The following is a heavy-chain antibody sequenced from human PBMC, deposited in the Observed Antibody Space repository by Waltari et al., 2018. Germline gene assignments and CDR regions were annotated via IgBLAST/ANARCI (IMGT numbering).Heavy chain of an antibody. CDR2: IKQDESER. CDR3: ARKRVGTVTTPFDY. D-gene: IGHD4-17*01. J-gene: IGHJ4*02. V-gene: IGHV3-7*01. CDR1: GFTFSLYW. Sequence: EVQLVESGGGLVKSGGSLRLSCAASGFTFSLYWMTWVRQAPGKGLGWVANIKQDESERYYVDAVKGRFTISRDNAKNSLYLQMHSLRVEDTARYYCARKRVGTVTTPFDYWGQGTLVTVSS.